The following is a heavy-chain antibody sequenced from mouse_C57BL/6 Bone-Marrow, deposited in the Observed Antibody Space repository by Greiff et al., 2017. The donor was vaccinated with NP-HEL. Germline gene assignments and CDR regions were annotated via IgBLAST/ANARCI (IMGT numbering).Heavy chain of an antibody. D-gene: IGHD1-1*01. CDR1: GFTFSSYA. Sequence: DVILVESGEGLVKPGGSLKLSCAASGFTFSSYAMSWVRQTPEKRLEWVAYISSGGDYIYYADTVKGRFTISRDNARNTLYLQMSSLKSEDTAMYYCTRDITGYFDYWGQGTTLTVSS. CDR2: ISSGGDYI. J-gene: IGHJ2*01. CDR3: TRDITGYFDY. V-gene: IGHV5-9-1*02.